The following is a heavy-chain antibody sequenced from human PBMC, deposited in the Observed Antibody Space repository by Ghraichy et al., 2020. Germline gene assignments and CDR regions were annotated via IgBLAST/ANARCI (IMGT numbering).Heavy chain of an antibody. CDR1: GYTFTSYD. CDR3: ARARGRITIFGVVTGYYYYGMDV. Sequence: ASVKVSCKASGYTFTSYDINWVRQATGQGLEWMGWMNPNSGNTGYAQKFQGRVTMTRNTSISTAYMELSSLRSEDTAVYYCARARGRITIFGVVTGYYYYGMDVWGQGTTVTVSS. D-gene: IGHD3-3*01. J-gene: IGHJ6*02. CDR2: MNPNSGNT. V-gene: IGHV1-8*01.